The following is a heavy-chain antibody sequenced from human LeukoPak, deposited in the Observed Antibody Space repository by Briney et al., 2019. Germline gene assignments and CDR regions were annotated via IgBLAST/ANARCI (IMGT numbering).Heavy chain of an antibody. V-gene: IGHV3-23*01. CDR2: ISGSGGST. CDR1: GFTLSSYA. Sequence: PGGSLRLSCAASGFTLSSYAMSWVRQAPGKGLEWVSTISGSGGSTFYADSVKGRFTISRDNSKSTLYLQMSSLRAEDTAVYYCAKAPKGVGFCSGGSCYLLDYWGQGSLVTFSS. D-gene: IGHD2-15*01. CDR3: AKAPKGVGFCSGGSCYLLDY. J-gene: IGHJ4*02.